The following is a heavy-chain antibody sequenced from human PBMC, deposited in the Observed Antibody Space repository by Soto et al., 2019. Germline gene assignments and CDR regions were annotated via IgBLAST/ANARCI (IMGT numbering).Heavy chain of an antibody. Sequence: NPGGSLRLSCAASGFTFSNAWMSWVRQAPGKGLEWVGRIKSKTDGGTTDYAAPVKGRFTISRDDSKNTLYLQMNSLKTEDTAVYYCTTDANPYYYDLYYFDYWGQGTLVTVSS. CDR3: TTDANPYYYDLYYFDY. CDR2: IKSKTDGGTT. J-gene: IGHJ4*02. V-gene: IGHV3-15*01. D-gene: IGHD3-22*01. CDR1: GFTFSNAW.